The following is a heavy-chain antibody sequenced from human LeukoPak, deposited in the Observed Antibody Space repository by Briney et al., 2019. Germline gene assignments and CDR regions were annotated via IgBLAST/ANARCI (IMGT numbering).Heavy chain of an antibody. CDR2: INHSGST. Sequence: SETLSLTCTVYGGSLSGYYWSWIGQPPGKGLEWIGEINHSGSTNYNPSLKSRVTISVDTSKNQFSLKLSSVTAADTAVYYCARGFGSGSYYNYWGQGTLVTVSS. J-gene: IGHJ4*02. V-gene: IGHV4-34*01. CDR1: GGSLSGYY. D-gene: IGHD3-10*01. CDR3: ARGFGSGSYYNY.